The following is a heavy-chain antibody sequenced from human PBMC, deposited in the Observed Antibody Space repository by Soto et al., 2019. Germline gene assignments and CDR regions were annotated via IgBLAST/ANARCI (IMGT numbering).Heavy chain of an antibody. Sequence: QVQLVESGGGVVQPGRSLRLSCAASGFTFRSYGMHWVRQAPGKGLEWLAVISNDGNKKFLADSVEDRLTLSRDNSMNTHYLQINRLRDEDTAVYYCGKDTLDCSGGDCPLYYYYGMDVWGQGTTVIVSS. V-gene: IGHV3-30*18. D-gene: IGHD2-15*01. J-gene: IGHJ6*02. CDR2: ISNDGNKK. CDR3: GKDTLDCSGGDCPLYYYYGMDV. CDR1: GFTFRSYG.